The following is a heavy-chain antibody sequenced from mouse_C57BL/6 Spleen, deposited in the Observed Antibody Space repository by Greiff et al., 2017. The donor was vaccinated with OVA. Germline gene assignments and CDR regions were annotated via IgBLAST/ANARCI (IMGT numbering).Heavy chain of an antibody. D-gene: IGHD2-2*01. CDR1: GYTFTDYY. Sequence: EVQLQQSGPELVKPGASVKISCKASGYTFTDYYMNWVKQSHGKSLEWIGDINPNNGGTSYNQKFKGKATLTVDKSSSTAYMELRSLTSEDSAVYYCASLYGYHWFAYWGQGTLVTVSA. J-gene: IGHJ3*01. CDR3: ASLYGYHWFAY. CDR2: INPNNGGT. V-gene: IGHV1-26*01.